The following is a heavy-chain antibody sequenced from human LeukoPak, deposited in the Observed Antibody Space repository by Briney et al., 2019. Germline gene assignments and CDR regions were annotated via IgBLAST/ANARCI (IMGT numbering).Heavy chain of an antibody. D-gene: IGHD1-26*01. Sequence: EASVKVSCTASGYSFNRYAMNWVRQAPGQGLEWMGWINTNTGDPTYAQDFAGRFVFSLDTSVSTAYLQISSLKADDTAVYYCARDSISGSYVHFDNWGQGTLVTVSS. CDR1: GYSFNRYA. J-gene: IGHJ4*02. V-gene: IGHV7-4-1*02. CDR2: INTNTGDP. CDR3: ARDSISGSYVHFDN.